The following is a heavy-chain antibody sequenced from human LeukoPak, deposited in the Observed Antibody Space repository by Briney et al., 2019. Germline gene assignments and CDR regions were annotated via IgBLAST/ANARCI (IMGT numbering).Heavy chain of an antibody. V-gene: IGHV3-11*04. D-gene: IGHD3-10*02. CDR1: EFTFSDYY. CDR2: ITNSGNTV. CDR3: AELGITMIGGV. Sequence: PGGSLRLSCAASEFTFSDYYMSWIRQAPRKGVEWISFITNSGNTVYYADSVKGRFTISRDNAKNSLYLQMNSLRAEDTAVYYCAELGITMIGGVWGKGTTVTISS. J-gene: IGHJ6*04.